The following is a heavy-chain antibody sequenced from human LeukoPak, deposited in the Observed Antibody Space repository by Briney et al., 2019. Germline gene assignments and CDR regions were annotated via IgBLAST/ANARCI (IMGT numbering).Heavy chain of an antibody. CDR1: GFTFSSYA. J-gene: IGHJ4*02. CDR3: ARAWAVAGTFLY. D-gene: IGHD6-19*01. Sequence: GGSLRLSCAASGFTFSSYAMHWVRQAPGKGLEWVAVISYDGSNKYYADSVKGRFTISRDNSKNTLYLQMNSLRAEDTAVYYCARAWAVAGTFLYWGQGTLVTVSS. CDR2: ISYDGSNK. V-gene: IGHV3-30-3*01.